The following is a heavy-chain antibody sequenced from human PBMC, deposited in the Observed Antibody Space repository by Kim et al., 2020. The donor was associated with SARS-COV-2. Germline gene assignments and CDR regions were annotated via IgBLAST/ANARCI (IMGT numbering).Heavy chain of an antibody. D-gene: IGHD3-10*01. J-gene: IGHJ4*02. Sequence: ASVKVSCKASGYTFTSYYMHWVRQAPGQGLEWMGIINPSGGSTSYAQKFQGRVTMTRDTSTSTVYMELSSLRSEDTAVYYCARARRITMVRGAYYYFDYWGQGTLVTVSS. CDR2: INPSGGST. CDR1: GYTFTSYY. CDR3: ARARRITMVRGAYYYFDY. V-gene: IGHV1-46*01.